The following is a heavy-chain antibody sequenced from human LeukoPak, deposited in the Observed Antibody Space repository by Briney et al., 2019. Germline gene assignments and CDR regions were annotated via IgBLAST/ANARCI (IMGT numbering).Heavy chain of an antibody. CDR3: AKQLPAAGTFDY. J-gene: IGHJ4*02. D-gene: IGHD6-19*01. CDR2: ISGSCGST. CDR1: GFTFSSYA. Sequence: TGGSLRLSCAASGFTFSSYAMSWVRQAPGKGLEWVSAISGSCGSTYYADSVKGRFTISRDNSKNTLYLQMNSLRAEDTAVYYCAKQLPAAGTFDYWGQGTLDSVSS. V-gene: IGHV3-23*01.